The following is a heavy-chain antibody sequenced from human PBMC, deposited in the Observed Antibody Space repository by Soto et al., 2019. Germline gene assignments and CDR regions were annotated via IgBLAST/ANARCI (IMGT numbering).Heavy chain of an antibody. CDR3: ARGRTGTYSSGWFGRTFDY. V-gene: IGHV4-34*01. CDR2: INHSGST. CDR1: GGSFSGYY. D-gene: IGHD6-19*01. J-gene: IGHJ4*02. Sequence: SETLSLTCAVSGGSFSGYYWSWIRQPPGKGLEWIGEINHSGSTNYNPSLKSRVTISVDTSKNQFSLKLSSVTAADTAVYYCARGRTGTYSSGWFGRTFDYWGQGTLVTVSS.